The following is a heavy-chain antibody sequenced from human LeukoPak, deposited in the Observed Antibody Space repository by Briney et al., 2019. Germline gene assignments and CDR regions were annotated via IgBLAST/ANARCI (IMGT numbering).Heavy chain of an antibody. Sequence: SVKVSCKASGGTFSSYAISWVRQAPGQGLEWMGGIIPIFGTANYAQKFQGRVTITTDESTSTAHMELSSLRSEDTAVYYCARVYYDSSGYYYGPASGWFDPWGQGTLVTVSS. D-gene: IGHD3-22*01. CDR2: IIPIFGTA. J-gene: IGHJ5*02. V-gene: IGHV1-69*05. CDR1: GGTFSSYA. CDR3: ARVYYDSSGYYYGPASGWFDP.